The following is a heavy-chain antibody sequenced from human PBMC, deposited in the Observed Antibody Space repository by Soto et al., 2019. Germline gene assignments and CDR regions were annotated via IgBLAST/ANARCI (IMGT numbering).Heavy chain of an antibody. D-gene: IGHD6-13*01. CDR1: GFTFSSYA. V-gene: IGHV3-30-3*01. CDR2: ISYDGSNK. CDR3: AREEGDSSSWYFDY. Sequence: QVQLVESGGGVVQPGRSLRLSCAASGFTFSSYAMHWVRQAPGKGLEWVAVISYDGSNKYYADSVKGRFTISRDNSKNTLYLQMNSLRAEDTAVYYWAREEGDSSSWYFDYWGQGTLVTVSS. J-gene: IGHJ4*02.